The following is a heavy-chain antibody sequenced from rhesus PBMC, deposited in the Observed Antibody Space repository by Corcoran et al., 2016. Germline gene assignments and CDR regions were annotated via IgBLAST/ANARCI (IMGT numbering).Heavy chain of an antibody. Sequence: QLQLQESGPGLVKPSETLSVTCAVSGGSISSSYWSWIRPAPGKGLEWIGYIYGSGRSTNYNPSLKSRVTLSVDTSKNQLSLKLSSVTTADTAVYYCARDDRYCTGSGCYYFDYWGQGVLVTVSS. CDR2: IYGSGRST. J-gene: IGHJ4*01. V-gene: IGHV4-169*02. CDR1: GGSISSSY. D-gene: IGHD2-21*01. CDR3: ARDDRYCTGSGCYYFDY.